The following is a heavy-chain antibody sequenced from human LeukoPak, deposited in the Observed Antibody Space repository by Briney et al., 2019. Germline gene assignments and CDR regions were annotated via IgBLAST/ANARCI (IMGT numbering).Heavy chain of an antibody. V-gene: IGHV1-46*01. CDR2: INPSGGST. J-gene: IGHJ4*02. CDR3: ARGSLGITIFGVDRYVDY. D-gene: IGHD3-3*01. CDR1: GYTFTSYY. Sequence: ASVKVSCKASGYTFTSYYMHWVRQAPGQGLEWVGIINPSGGSTSYAQKFQGRVTMTRDTSTSTVYMELSSLRSEDTAVYYCARGSLGITIFGVDRYVDYWGQGTLVTVSS.